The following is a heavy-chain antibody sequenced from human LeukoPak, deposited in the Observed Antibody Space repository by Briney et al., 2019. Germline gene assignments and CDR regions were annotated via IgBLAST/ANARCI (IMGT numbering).Heavy chain of an antibody. D-gene: IGHD3-10*01. J-gene: IGHJ6*03. CDR3: ASEGMVRGVTYYYYYYMDV. CDR1: GGTFSSYA. Sequence: GASVKVSCKASGGTFSSYAVSWVRQAPGQGLEWMGGIIPIFGTANYAQKFQGRVTITTDESTSTAYMELSSLRSEDTAVYYCASEGMVRGVTYYYYYYMDVWGKGTTVTVSS. CDR2: IIPIFGTA. V-gene: IGHV1-69*05.